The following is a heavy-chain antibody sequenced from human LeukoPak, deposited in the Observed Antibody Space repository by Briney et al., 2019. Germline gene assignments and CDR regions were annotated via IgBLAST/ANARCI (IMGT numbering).Heavy chain of an antibody. CDR1: GFTFSSYA. V-gene: IGHV3-30-3*01. J-gene: IGHJ4*02. D-gene: IGHD3-3*01. CDR3: ARPLHYDFWSGNDY. Sequence: GGSLRLSCAASGFTFSSYAMHWVRQAPGKGLEWVAVISYDGSNKYYADSVKGRFTISRDNSKNTLYLQMNSLRAEDTAVYYCARPLHYDFWSGNDYWGQGTLVTVSS. CDR2: ISYDGSNK.